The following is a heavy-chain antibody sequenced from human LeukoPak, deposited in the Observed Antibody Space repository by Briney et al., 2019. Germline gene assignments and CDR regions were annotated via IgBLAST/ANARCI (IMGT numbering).Heavy chain of an antibody. D-gene: IGHD3-16*02. CDR3: ARDPPQYYDYVWGSYRWRYFDY. CDR1: GFTFSSYS. V-gene: IGHV3-48*01. CDR2: ISSSSSTI. J-gene: IGHJ4*02. Sequence: PGGSLRLSCAASGFTFSSYSMNWVRQAPGKGLEWVSYISSSSSTIYYADSVKGRFTISRDNAKNSLYLQMNSLRAEDTAVYYCARDPPQYYDYVWGSYRWRYFDYWGREPWSPSPQ.